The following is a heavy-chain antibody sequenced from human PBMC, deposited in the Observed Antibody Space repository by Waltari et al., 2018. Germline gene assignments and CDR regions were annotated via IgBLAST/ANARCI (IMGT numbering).Heavy chain of an antibody. CDR3: SGGEVTGTDF. CDR1: GFSFRASS. D-gene: IGHD6-19*01. V-gene: IGHV3-73*01. Sequence: EVQVVETGGVLVQPGGSLKLSCAPSGFSFRASSIHWVRQTSGKGLEWVGRIRREPYNYATAYSASVKGRFTISRDDSKNTAFLQMNSLMTEDTAVYYCSGGEVTGTDFWGQGTLVTVSS. J-gene: IGHJ4*02. CDR2: IRREPYNYAT.